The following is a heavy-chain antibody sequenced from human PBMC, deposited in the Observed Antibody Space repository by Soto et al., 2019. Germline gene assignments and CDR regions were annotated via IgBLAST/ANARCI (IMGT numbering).Heavy chain of an antibody. Sequence: QLQLQESSPGLVKPSETLSLTCSVSGGSISSSSYYWGWIRHPPGKGLEFIGSIYSGGNSFNNPSLNSRVTVSVDTSKSHFSLKLSSGTAADTAVYYCATYGWGMDVWGQGATVTVSS. J-gene: IGHJ6*02. D-gene: IGHD4-17*01. V-gene: IGHV4-39*02. CDR1: GGSISSSSYY. CDR2: IYSGGNS. CDR3: ATYGWGMDV.